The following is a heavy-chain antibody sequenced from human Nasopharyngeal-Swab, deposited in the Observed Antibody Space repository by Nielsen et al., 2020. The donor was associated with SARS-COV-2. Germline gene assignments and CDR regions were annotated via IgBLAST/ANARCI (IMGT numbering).Heavy chain of an antibody. J-gene: IGHJ5*02. CDR2: INAGNGNT. CDR1: GYTFTSYA. CDR3: ARDRNVLRYFDWLGWFDP. Sequence: ASVKVSCKASGYTFTSYAMHWVRQAPGQMLEWMGWINAGNGNTKYSQKFQGRVTITRDTSASTAYMELSSLRSEDTAVYYCARDRNVLRYFDWLGWFDPWGQGTLVTVSS. V-gene: IGHV1-3*01. D-gene: IGHD3-9*01.